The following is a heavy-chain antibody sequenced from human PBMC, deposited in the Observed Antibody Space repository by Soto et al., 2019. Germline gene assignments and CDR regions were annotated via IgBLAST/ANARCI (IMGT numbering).Heavy chain of an antibody. CDR2: IYYSGST. D-gene: IGHD4-17*01. J-gene: IGHJ5*02. CDR3: AKSQVTTGRGWFDP. CDR1: GGSISSSSYC. V-gene: IGHV4-39*01. Sequence: SETLSLTCTVSGGSISSSSYCWGWIRQPPGKGLEWIGSIYYSGSTYYNPSLKSRVTISVDTSKNQFSLKLSSVTAADTAVYYCAKSQVTTGRGWFDPWGQGTLVTVSS.